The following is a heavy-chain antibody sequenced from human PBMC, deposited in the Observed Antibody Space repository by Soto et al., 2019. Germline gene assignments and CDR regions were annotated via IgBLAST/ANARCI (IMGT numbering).Heavy chain of an antibody. D-gene: IGHD6-19*01. J-gene: IGHJ6*03. Sequence: NPSETLSLTCTVSGGSIISYYWSWIRQPPGKGLEWIGYIYYSGSTNYNPSLKSLVTIAVNTSKHQYSLNLSSVTAADTAVDYRGSTKGQWLVGYHYNFMSIWGKGTTVIVSS. CDR2: IYYSGST. CDR1: GGSIISYY. CDR3: GSTKGQWLVGYHYNFMSI. V-gene: IGHV4-59*08.